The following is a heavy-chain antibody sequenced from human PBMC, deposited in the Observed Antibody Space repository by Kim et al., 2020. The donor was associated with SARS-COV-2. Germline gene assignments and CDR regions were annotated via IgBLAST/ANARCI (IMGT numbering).Heavy chain of an antibody. CDR2: INSDGSST. J-gene: IGHJ2*01. D-gene: IGHD6-19*01. CDR3: ARESGPEQWLVRYWYFDL. CDR1: GFTFSSYW. V-gene: IGHV3-74*01. Sequence: GGSLRLSCAASGFTFSSYWMHWVRQAPGKGLVWVSRINSDGSSTSYADSVKGRFTISRDNAKNTLYLQMNSLRAEDTAVYYCARESGPEQWLVRYWYFDLWGRGTLVTVSS.